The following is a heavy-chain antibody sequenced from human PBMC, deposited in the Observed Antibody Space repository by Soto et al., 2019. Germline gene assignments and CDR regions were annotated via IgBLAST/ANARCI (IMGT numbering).Heavy chain of an antibody. CDR1: GFTFSRNA. Sequence: EVQLLESGGGLVQPGGSLRISCLASGFTFSRNAMSWVRQAPGKGLEWVSAISASDGTTYSADSVKGRFAVSRDNSNNTLYLQMDSLSAEDTAVYYCAKQRADFGSGSDTFYLDNWGQGSLVTVSS. D-gene: IGHD3-10*01. V-gene: IGHV3-23*01. J-gene: IGHJ4*02. CDR3: AKQRADFGSGSDTFYLDN. CDR2: ISASDGTT.